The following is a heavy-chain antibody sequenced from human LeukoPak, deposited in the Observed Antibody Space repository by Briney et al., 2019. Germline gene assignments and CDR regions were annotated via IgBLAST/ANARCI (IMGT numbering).Heavy chain of an antibody. CDR3: ARGPHGFDI. J-gene: IGHJ3*02. CDR1: GGTFSSYA. V-gene: IGHV1-69*05. CDR2: IIPIFGTA. Sequence: SVKVSCKASGGTFSSYAISWVRQAPGQGLEWMGGIIPIFGTANYAQKFQGRVTMTRDTSTSTVYMELRSLRSEDTAVYYCARGPHGFDIWGQGTMVTVSS.